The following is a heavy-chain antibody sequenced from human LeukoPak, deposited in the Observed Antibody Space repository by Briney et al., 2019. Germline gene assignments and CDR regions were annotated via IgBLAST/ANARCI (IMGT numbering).Heavy chain of an antibody. V-gene: IGHV4-4*02. J-gene: IGHJ4*02. CDR1: GASISSGPW. Sequence: SETLSLTCAVSGASISSGPWWSWVRQPPGKGLEWIGDILHSGSTNYNPSLKSRVTISIDKSKSQFSLKLTSVTAADTAVYYCASPSGASTWWGQGTLVTVSS. CDR3: ASPSGASTW. D-gene: IGHD2-15*01. CDR2: ILHSGST.